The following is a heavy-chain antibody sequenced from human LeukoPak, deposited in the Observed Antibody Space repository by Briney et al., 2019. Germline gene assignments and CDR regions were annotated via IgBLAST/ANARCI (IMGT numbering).Heavy chain of an antibody. CDR2: VYYTGST. J-gene: IGHJ5*02. CDR3: ARTGIAVAGIRGNWFDP. CDR1: GGSISSALYH. D-gene: IGHD6-19*01. Sequence: SETLSLTCTVSGGSISSALYHWGWIRQPPGKNLEWLGSVYYTGSTHNNPSLKSRVTISVDTSKNQFSLKLSSVTAADTAVYYCARTGIAVAGIRGNWFDPWGQGTLVTVSS. V-gene: IGHV4-39*07.